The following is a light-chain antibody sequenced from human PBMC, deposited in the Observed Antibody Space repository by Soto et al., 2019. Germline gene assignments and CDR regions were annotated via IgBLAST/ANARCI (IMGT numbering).Light chain of an antibody. Sequence: EIVMTQSPGTLSLSPGERVTLSCRASQNFGGGYLAWYQQKPGQAPRLLIYGASSRATGIPDRFSGSGSGTDFTLTISRLEPEDFAVYYCHQYGNSPVTFGGGTKVEIK. CDR3: HQYGNSPVT. CDR1: QNFGGGY. J-gene: IGKJ4*01. V-gene: IGKV3-20*01. CDR2: GAS.